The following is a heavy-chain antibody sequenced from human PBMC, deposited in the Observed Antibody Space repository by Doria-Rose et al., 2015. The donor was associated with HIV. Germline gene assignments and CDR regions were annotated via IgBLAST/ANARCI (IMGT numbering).Heavy chain of an antibody. CDR1: GFTFSSYA. D-gene: IGHD6-19*01. V-gene: IGHV3-30-3*01. CDR2: IAFDGSEN. Sequence: QVQLQESGGGVVQPGRSLRLSCAASGFTFSSYALHWVRQAPGKGLEWVSTIAFDGSENHYIDSVKGRFTVSRDNSGNTLYLQMNSLRPEDTAVYYWARDSDSSGWYVPYDYWGQGTLVTVSS. CDR3: ARDSDSSGWYVPYDY. J-gene: IGHJ4*02.